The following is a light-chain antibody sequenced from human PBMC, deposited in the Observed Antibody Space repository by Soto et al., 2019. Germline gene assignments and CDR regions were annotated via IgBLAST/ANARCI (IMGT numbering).Light chain of an antibody. J-gene: IGKJ5*01. CDR3: QRYSDSSTT. V-gene: IGKV3-20*01. CDR1: QSVSSY. Sequence: EIVLTQSPATLSLSPGERATLSCRASQSVSSYLAWYQQKPGQAPRLLIYGASTRATGIPDRFSGSGSGTDFTLTISRLEPEDFAVYYCQRYSDSSTTFGPGTRLEIK. CDR2: GAS.